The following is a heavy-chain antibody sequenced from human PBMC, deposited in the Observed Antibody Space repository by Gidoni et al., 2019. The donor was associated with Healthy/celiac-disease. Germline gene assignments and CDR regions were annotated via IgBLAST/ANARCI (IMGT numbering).Heavy chain of an antibody. D-gene: IGHD3-22*01. CDR2: LSVSVGST. CDR1: GCTCSSLA. J-gene: IGHJ4*02. V-gene: IGHV3-23*01. CDR3: AKDRAYYDSSGYNY. Sequence: EVQLWEYGGGVVQPGGSRRRAGAASGCTCSSLAMSWVRPAPGKGLEWVSALSVSVGSTYYADSVKCRFSISSDNSNNTLYLQMNSLRAEDTAVYYCAKDRAYYDSSGYNYWGQGTLVTVSS.